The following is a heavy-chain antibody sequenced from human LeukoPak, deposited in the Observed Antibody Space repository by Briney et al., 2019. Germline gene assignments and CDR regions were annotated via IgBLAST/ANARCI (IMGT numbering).Heavy chain of an antibody. Sequence: RPSETLSLTCAVSGGPISGYYWNWIRQPPGKGLEWIGYIYSTGGTNYNPSLKSRVTISLDTSKNQFSLNLTSVTAADAAVYYCARRTVVVPAALDALDIWAQGTMVTVSS. CDR2: IYSTGGT. CDR3: ARRTVVVPAALDALDI. D-gene: IGHD2-2*01. V-gene: IGHV4-4*09. J-gene: IGHJ3*02. CDR1: GGPISGYY.